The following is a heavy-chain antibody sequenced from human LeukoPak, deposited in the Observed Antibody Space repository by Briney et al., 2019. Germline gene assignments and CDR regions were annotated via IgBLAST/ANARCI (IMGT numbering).Heavy chain of an antibody. V-gene: IGHV3-30-3*01. CDR1: GFTFSSYA. J-gene: IGHJ4*02. CDR2: ISYDGSNK. CDR3: ARMSWVAAAGTQPIDY. D-gene: IGHD6-13*01. Sequence: GGSLRLSCAASGFTFSSYAMHWVRQAPGKGLEWVAVISYDGSNKYYADSVKGRFTISRDNSKNTLYLQMNSLRAEDTAVYYCARMSWVAAAGTQPIDYWGQGTLVTVSS.